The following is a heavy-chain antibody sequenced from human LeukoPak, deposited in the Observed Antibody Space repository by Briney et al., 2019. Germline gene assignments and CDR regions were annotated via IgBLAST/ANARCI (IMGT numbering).Heavy chain of an antibody. V-gene: IGHV6-1*01. CDR2: TFYRSKLFN. D-gene: IGHD7-27*01. CDR1: GDSVSSNSDA. Sequence: SQTLSLTCAISGDSVSSNSDAWNWIRQSPSRGLEWLGTTFYRSKLFNDYAVSVGGRITINPDTSKNQFSLQLNSVTPEDTAVYYCARDGPLGNDVYDIWGQGTMVTVSS. CDR3: ARDGPLGNDVYDI. J-gene: IGHJ3*02.